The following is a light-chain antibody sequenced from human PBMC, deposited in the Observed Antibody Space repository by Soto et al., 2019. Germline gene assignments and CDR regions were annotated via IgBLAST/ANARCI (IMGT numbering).Light chain of an antibody. V-gene: IGLV2-23*02. CDR3: CSYACSSCYV. CDR1: SSDVGSYNL. Sequence: QSALTQPASVSGSPGQSITISCTGTSSDVGSYNLVSWYQQHPGKAPKLMIYEVSKRPSGVSNRFSGSKSGNTASLTISGLQAEDEADYYCCSYACSSCYVFGTGTKLTVL. J-gene: IGLJ1*01. CDR2: EVS.